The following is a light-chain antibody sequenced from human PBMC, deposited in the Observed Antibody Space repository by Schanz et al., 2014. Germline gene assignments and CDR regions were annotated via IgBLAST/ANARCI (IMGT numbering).Light chain of an antibody. CDR2: GNS. CDR1: SSNIGAGYD. CDR3: SSYTSSSGV. J-gene: IGLJ3*02. Sequence: QSVLTQPPSVSGAPGQRVTISCTGSSSNIGAGYDVHWYQQLPGTAPKLLIYGNSNRPSGVPDRFSGSKSGTSASLAISGLQSEDEADYYCSSYTSSSGVFGGGTKLTVL. V-gene: IGLV1-40*01.